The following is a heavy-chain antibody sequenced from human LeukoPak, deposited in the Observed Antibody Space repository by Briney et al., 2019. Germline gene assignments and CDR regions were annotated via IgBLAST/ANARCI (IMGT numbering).Heavy chain of an antibody. CDR2: IYYGGST. CDR3: ARIIKTHYYYYYYYMDV. J-gene: IGHJ6*03. CDR1: GGSISSYY. V-gene: IGHV4-59*01. D-gene: IGHD5-24*01. Sequence: SETLSLTCTVSGGSISSYYWSWIRQPPGKGLEWIGYIYYGGSTNYNPSLKSRVTISVDTSKNQFSLKLSSVTAADTAVYYCARIIKTHYYYYYYYMDVWGKGTTVTVSS.